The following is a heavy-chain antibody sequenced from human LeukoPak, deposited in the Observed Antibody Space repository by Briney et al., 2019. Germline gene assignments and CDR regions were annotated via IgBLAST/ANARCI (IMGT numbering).Heavy chain of an antibody. CDR2: ISSSSSTI. J-gene: IGHJ3*02. Sequence: GGSLRLSCAASRFTFSSYSMNWVRQTPGKGLEWVSYISSSSSTIYYADSVKGRFTISRDNAKNSLYLQMNSLSAEDTAGYYCARPSREGWELQTRDAFDIWGQGTMVTVSS. D-gene: IGHD2-15*01. CDR3: ARPSREGWELQTRDAFDI. V-gene: IGHV3-48*01. CDR1: RFTFSSYS.